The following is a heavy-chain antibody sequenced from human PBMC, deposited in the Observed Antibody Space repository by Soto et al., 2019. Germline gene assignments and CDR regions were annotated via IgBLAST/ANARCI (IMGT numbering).Heavy chain of an antibody. CDR3: ARDRSSSDY. V-gene: IGHV1-18*04. Sequence: ASVKVSCKASGYTFTSYGIRWVRQAPGQGLEWVGWISVYRGNTNYAQNLQGRVTMTIDTSTSTVYMELRNLTSDDTAVYYCARDRSSSDYWGQGTLVTVSS. J-gene: IGHJ4*02. D-gene: IGHD3-10*01. CDR2: ISVYRGNT. CDR1: GYTFTSYG.